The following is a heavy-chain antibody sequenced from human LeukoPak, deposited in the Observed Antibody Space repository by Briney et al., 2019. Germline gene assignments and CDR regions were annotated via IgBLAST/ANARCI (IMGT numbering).Heavy chain of an antibody. Sequence: GGSLRLSCAPSGFTFSSYEMNWVRQAPGKGLEWVSYISGSGNFIYYADSVKGRFTISRDNAKNSLYLQMNSLRVEDTATYYCARYDASADDYWGQGTLVTVSS. CDR2: ISGSGNFI. CDR3: ARYDASADDY. CDR1: GFTFSSYE. D-gene: IGHD3-16*01. V-gene: IGHV3-48*03. J-gene: IGHJ4*02.